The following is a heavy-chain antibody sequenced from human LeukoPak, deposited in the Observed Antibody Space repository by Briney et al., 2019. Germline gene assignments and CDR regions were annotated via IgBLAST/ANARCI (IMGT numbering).Heavy chain of an antibody. Sequence: ASVKVSCKASGYTFTSYYMHWVRQAPGQGLDWMGIITPSGGSTSYAQKFQGRVTMTRDMSTSTVYMELSSLRSEDTAVYYCASGDLAVAGEGHFDYWGQGTLVTVSS. CDR1: GYTFTSYY. V-gene: IGHV1-46*01. CDR2: ITPSGGST. D-gene: IGHD6-19*01. CDR3: ASGDLAVAGEGHFDY. J-gene: IGHJ4*02.